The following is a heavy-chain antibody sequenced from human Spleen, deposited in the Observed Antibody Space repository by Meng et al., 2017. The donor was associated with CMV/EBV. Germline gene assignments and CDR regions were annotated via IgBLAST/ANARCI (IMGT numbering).Heavy chain of an antibody. D-gene: IGHD3-3*01. CDR1: GFTFSTYA. Sequence: LSLTCAASGFTFSTYAMTWVRQAPGKGLEWVSSISGRGGNIYYADSVKGRFAISRDNSKNTLFLQMNSLRVEDTAVYYCAKDDDFWSGGYYGMDVWGQGTTVTVSS. V-gene: IGHV3-23*01. CDR2: ISGRGGNI. J-gene: IGHJ6*02. CDR3: AKDDDFWSGGYYGMDV.